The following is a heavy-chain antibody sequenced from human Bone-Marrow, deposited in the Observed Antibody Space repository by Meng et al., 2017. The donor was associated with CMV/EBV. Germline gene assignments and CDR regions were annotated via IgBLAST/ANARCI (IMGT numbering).Heavy chain of an antibody. J-gene: IGHJ4*02. CDR3: ARGATGTRFDY. CDR1: GFTFGDYG. Sequence: GGSLRLSCAASGFTFGDYGMTWVRQAPGKGLEWVSGVNRNGDRTDYADSVKGRFTFSRDNAKNSLYLQMNSLRAEDTAFYYCARGATGTRFDYWGQGTRVTVSS. V-gene: IGHV3-20*04. CDR2: VNRNGDRT. D-gene: IGHD1-1*01.